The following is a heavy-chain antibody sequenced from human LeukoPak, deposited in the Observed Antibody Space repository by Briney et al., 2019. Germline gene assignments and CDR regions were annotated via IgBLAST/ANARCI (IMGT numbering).Heavy chain of an antibody. D-gene: IGHD6-13*01. Sequence: SETLSLTCTVSGGPLSSSTYYWGWIRQPPGKGREWVGTIYYSGSTYYNPSLKNRATISVDTSKNQFSLKLSSVTAADTAIYYCARENGYSSSWYGWFDPWGQGTLVTVSS. CDR1: GGPLSSSTYY. CDR2: IYYSGST. CDR3: ARENGYSSSWYGWFDP. V-gene: IGHV4-39*07. J-gene: IGHJ5*02.